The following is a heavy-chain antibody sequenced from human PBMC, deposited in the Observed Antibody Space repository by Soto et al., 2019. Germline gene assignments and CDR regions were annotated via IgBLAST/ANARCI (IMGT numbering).Heavy chain of an antibody. J-gene: IGHJ3*02. V-gene: IGHV1-18*01. CDR1: GYTFTSYG. Sequence: QVQLVQSGAEVKKPGASVKVSCKASGYTFTSYGISWVRQAPGQGLEWRGWISAYNGNTNYAQKLPGRVTMTTDTSTSTAYMELRSLRSDDTAVYYCARDGGGVVVAATRGAFDIWGQGTMVTVSS. CDR2: ISAYNGNT. CDR3: ARDGGGVVVAATRGAFDI. D-gene: IGHD2-15*01.